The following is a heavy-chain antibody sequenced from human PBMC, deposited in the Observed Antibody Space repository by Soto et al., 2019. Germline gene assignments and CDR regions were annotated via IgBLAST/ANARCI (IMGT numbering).Heavy chain of an antibody. CDR3: AKDPGFGEPLNWFDP. CDR2: ISRSGGST. V-gene: IGHV3-23*01. CDR1: GFTFSSYA. D-gene: IGHD3-10*01. J-gene: IGHJ5*02. Sequence: GGSLRLSCAASGFTFSSYAMSWVHQAPGKGLEWVSAISRSGGSTYYADSVKGRFTISRDNSKNTLYLQMNSLRAEDTAVYYCAKDPGFGEPLNWFDPWGQGTLDTVSS.